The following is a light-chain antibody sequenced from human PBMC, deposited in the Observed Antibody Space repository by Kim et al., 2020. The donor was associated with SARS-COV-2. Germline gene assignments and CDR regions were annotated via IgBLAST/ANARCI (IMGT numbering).Light chain of an antibody. J-gene: IGKJ1*01. CDR3: HQTNTLPWT. Sequence: LTPKETVTLPCRASQTIGSSLHWYQQKPGQFPKLLIKYVSQSFSGVPPRFSGSGSRTDFTLTINSLEAEDVATYYCHQTNTLPWTFGQGTKVDIK. CDR1: QTIGSS. V-gene: IGKV6-21*01. CDR2: YVS.